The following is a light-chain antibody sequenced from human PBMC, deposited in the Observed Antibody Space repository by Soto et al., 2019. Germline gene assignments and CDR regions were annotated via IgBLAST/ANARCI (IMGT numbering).Light chain of an antibody. CDR3: SSYTSRITYV. CDR1: SSDVGNYNY. CDR2: DVS. Sequence: QSVLTQPAAVSGSPGQSITVSCTGTSSDVGNYNYVSWYQQHPGKAPKLMIYDVSNRPSGVSNRFSGSKSGNTASLTISGLQAEDEADYYFSSYTSRITYVFGTGTKLTVL. J-gene: IGLJ1*01. V-gene: IGLV2-14*01.